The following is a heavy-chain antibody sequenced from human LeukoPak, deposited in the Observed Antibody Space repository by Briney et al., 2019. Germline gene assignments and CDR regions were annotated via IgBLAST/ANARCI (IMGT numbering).Heavy chain of an antibody. CDR2: IYTSGSTSGST. J-gene: IGHJ6*02. V-gene: IGHV4-4*07. Sequence: SETLSLTCTVSGGSISSYYWGWIRQPAGKGLEWIRRIYTSGSTSGSTNYNPSLKSRVTISVDTSKNQFSLKLSSVTAADTAVYYCARVEPPAYYYGMDVWGQGTTVIVSS. D-gene: IGHD1-1*01. CDR3: ARVEPPAYYYGMDV. CDR1: GGSISSYY.